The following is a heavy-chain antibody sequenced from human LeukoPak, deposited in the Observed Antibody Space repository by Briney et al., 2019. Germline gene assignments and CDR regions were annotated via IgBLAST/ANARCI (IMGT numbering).Heavy chain of an antibody. CDR1: GFTFSDSA. J-gene: IGHJ4*02. CDR2: IRSKTNTYAT. Sequence: GGSLRLSCAASGFTFSDSAVHWVRQASGKGLEWVGRIRSKTNTYATAYAASVKGRFTISRDDSENTAYLQMDSLKTEDTAVYYCTGNYYGSGSYADFDYWGQGTLVTVSS. V-gene: IGHV3-73*01. CDR3: TGNYYGSGSYADFDY. D-gene: IGHD3-10*01.